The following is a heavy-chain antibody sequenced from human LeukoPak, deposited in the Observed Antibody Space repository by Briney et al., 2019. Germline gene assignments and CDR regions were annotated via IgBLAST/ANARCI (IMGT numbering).Heavy chain of an antibody. V-gene: IGHV4-39*01. D-gene: IGHD6-13*01. CDR1: GGSISSSSYY. Sequence: SETLSLTCRVSGGSISSSSYYWGWIRQPPGKGLEWIGSINYSGSTYYNPSLKSRVTIFVDTSKNQFSLKLRSVTAADTAVYYCARLYSSSWYAPVTHYYYYMDVWGKGTTVTISS. CDR3: ARLYSSSWYAPVTHYYYYMDV. CDR2: INYSGST. J-gene: IGHJ6*03.